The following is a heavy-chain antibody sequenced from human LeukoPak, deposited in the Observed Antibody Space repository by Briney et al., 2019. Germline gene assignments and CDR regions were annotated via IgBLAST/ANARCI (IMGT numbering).Heavy chain of an antibody. Sequence: PGGSLRLSCAASGFTFSSYDMHWVRQATGKGLEWVSAIGTAGDTYYPGSVKGRFTIPRENAKNSLYLQMNSLRAGDTAVYYCARAASSGWYPTYYFDYRGQGTLVTVSS. CDR2: IGTAGDT. V-gene: IGHV3-13*01. CDR1: GFTFSSYD. J-gene: IGHJ4*02. D-gene: IGHD6-19*01. CDR3: ARAASSGWYPTYYFDY.